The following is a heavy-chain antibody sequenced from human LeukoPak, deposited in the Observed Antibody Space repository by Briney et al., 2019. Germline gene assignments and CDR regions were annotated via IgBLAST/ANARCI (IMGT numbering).Heavy chain of an antibody. CDR3: TRDSGTYNWLDP. D-gene: IGHD1-26*01. Sequence: GGSLKLSCAASGFTFSGSAIHCVRQSFGKGLEWIGHIDKEKNSYATASAYAVSVEGRFTVSRDDSKNMAFLQMSGLKTEDTALYFCTRDSGTYNWLDPWGQGTLVTVSS. CDR1: GFTFSGSA. V-gene: IGHV3-73*01. J-gene: IGHJ5*02. CDR2: IDKEKNSYATAS.